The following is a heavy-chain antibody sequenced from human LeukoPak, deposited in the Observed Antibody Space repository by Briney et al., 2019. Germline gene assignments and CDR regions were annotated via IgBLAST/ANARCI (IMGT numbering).Heavy chain of an antibody. J-gene: IGHJ4*03. CDR1: GFTLRNYW. CDR3: ARSSSLSGGASYYLDY. CDR2: ISGDGSVA. Sequence: GGSLRLSCTASGFTLRNYWMHWVRQVPGKRLVWVSRISGDGSVANYADSVQGRFTISRDNAKNMLYLQINSLRSEDTAVYFCARSSSLSGGASYYLDYWGHGTLLTVSS. V-gene: IGHV3-74*01. D-gene: IGHD6-19*01.